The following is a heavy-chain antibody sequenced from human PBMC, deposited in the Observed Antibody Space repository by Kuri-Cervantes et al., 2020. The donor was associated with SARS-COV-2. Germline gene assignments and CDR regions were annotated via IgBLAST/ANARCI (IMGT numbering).Heavy chain of an antibody. V-gene: IGHV3-23*01. CDR1: GFTFSSFG. CDR3: ARVYCSGGSCYSLDY. CDR2: ISGSGDNT. Sequence: GESLKISCAVSGFTFSSFGMNWVRQAPGKGLEWVSGISGSGDNTYYADSVKGRFTISRDNSKKTLYLQMNSLRVEDTAVYYCARVYCSGGSCYSLDYWGQGTLVTVSS. D-gene: IGHD2-15*01. J-gene: IGHJ4*02.